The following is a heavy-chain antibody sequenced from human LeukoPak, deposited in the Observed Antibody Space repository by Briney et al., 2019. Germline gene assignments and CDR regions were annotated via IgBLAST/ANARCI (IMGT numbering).Heavy chain of an antibody. CDR2: IYDSGST. V-gene: IGHV4-59*01. D-gene: IGHD3-10*01. J-gene: IGHJ5*02. Sequence: PSETLSLTCTVSGGSISSYYWSWIRLPPGKGLEWIGYIYDSGSTNYNPSLKSRVTISVDTSKNQFSLKLSSVTAADTAVYYCARDAHGSGSYYRGWEWFDPWGQGTLVTVSS. CDR3: ARDAHGSGSYYRGWEWFDP. CDR1: GGSISSYY.